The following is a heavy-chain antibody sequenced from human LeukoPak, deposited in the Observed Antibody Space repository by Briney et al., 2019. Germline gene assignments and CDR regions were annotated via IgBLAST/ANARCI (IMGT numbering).Heavy chain of an antibody. Sequence: SETLSLTCAVYGGSSSGYYWSWIRQPPGKGLEWIGEINHSGSTNYNPSLKSRVTISVDTSKNQFSLKLSSVTAADTAVYYCARGSHIVVVTAILRGVWFDPWGQGTLVTVSS. V-gene: IGHV4-34*01. D-gene: IGHD2-21*02. CDR1: GGSSSGYY. CDR2: INHSGST. J-gene: IGHJ5*02. CDR3: ARGSHIVVVTAILRGVWFDP.